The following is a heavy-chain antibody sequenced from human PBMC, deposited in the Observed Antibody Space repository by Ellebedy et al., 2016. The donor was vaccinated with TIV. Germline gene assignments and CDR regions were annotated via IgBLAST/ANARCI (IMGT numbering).Heavy chain of an antibody. CDR1: GFTFTNHA. CDR2: IRGSGGTT. CDR3: AKDAYGGVPRGFDY. D-gene: IGHD4-23*01. Sequence: GESLKISXAASGFTFTNHAMSWVRQASGRGLEWVSGIRGSGGTTYYADSVKGRFTISRDDSKNTLDLQMNSLRAEDSAIYYCAKDAYGGVPRGFDYWGQGTLVTVSS. V-gene: IGHV3-23*01. J-gene: IGHJ4*02.